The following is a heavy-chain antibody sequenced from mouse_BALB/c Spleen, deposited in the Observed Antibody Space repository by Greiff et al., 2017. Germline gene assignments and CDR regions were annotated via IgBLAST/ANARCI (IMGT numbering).Heavy chain of an antibody. J-gene: IGHJ4*01. CDR1: GFDFSRYW. V-gene: IGHV4-1*02. CDR3: ARLVGRYYYAMDY. CDR2: INPDSSTI. Sequence: EVQLQQSGGGLVQPGGSLKLSCAASGFDFSRYWMSWVRQAPGKGLEWIGEINPDSSTINYTPSLKDKFIISRDNAKNTLYLQMSKVRSEDTALYYCARLVGRYYYAMDYWGQGTSVTVSS. D-gene: IGHD1-1*02.